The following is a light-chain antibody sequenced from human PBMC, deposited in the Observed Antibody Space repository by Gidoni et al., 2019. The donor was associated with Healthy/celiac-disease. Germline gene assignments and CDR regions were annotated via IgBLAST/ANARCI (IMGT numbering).Light chain of an antibody. CDR1: QSISSY. CDR3: QQSYSTPIT. V-gene: IGKV1-39*01. CDR2: AAS. J-gene: IGKJ5*01. Sequence: DIQMTQSPSSLSASVGDRVPITCRASQSISSYLNWYQQKPGKAPKLLIYAASSLQSGVPSRFSGSGSGTDFTLTISSLQPEDFATYYCQQSYSTPITFXXXTRLEIK.